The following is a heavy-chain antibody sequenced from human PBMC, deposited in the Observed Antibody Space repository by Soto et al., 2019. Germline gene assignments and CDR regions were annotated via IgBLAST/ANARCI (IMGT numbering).Heavy chain of an antibody. CDR1: GGTFRTES. V-gene: IGHV1-69*13. D-gene: IGHD2-21*01. CDR2: LLPFFGTA. Sequence: QVHLVQSGAEVKKPGSSVKVSCKYSGGTFRTESINWVRQAPGQGRAWMGGLLPFFGTADYAPRFQGRVTITADGATTTASMELSRLTAQDTAVYFCARGHECGGNSDAFDVWGQGTMVTVSS. J-gene: IGHJ3*01. CDR3: ARGHECGGNSDAFDV.